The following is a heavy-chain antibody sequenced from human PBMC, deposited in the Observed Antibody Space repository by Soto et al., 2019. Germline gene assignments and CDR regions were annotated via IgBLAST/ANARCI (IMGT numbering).Heavy chain of an antibody. D-gene: IGHD2-2*01. V-gene: IGHV4-34*01. CDR3: ARLLGRNIVVVPAAHSDY. CDR1: GGSFSGYY. Sequence: QVQLQQWGAGLLKPSETLSLTCAVYGGSFSGYYWSWIRQHPGKGLEWIGEINHSGSTNYNPSLKSRVTISVDTSKNQFSLKLSSVTAADTAVYYCARLLGRNIVVVPAAHSDYWGQGTLVTVSS. CDR2: INHSGST. J-gene: IGHJ4*02.